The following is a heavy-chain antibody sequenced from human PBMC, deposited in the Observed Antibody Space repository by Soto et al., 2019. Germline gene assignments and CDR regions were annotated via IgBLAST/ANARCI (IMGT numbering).Heavy chain of an antibody. Sequence: SETLSLTCAVSGGSISSGGYSWSWIRQPPGKGLEWIGYIYYSGSTNYNPSLKSRVTISVNTSKNQFSLKLTSVTAADTAVYYCAEEYYYDSSGHLGVWGQGTLVTVSS. CDR2: IYYSGST. D-gene: IGHD3-22*01. CDR3: AEEYYYDSSGHLGV. V-gene: IGHV4-61*08. J-gene: IGHJ4*02. CDR1: GGSISSGGYS.